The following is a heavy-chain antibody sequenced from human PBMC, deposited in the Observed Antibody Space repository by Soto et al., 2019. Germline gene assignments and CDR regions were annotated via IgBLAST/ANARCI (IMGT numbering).Heavy chain of an antibody. CDR2: IYPGDSDT. CDR3: ARIIAASGTGFDY. V-gene: IGHV5-51*01. J-gene: IGHJ4*02. CDR1: GYAFISYW. Sequence: GESLKISCKGSGYAFISYWIGWVRQKPGKGLEWMGMIYPGDSDTRYSPSFQGQVTISADKSINTAYLQWSSLEASDTAVYYCARIIAASGTGFDYWGQGTLVTVSS. D-gene: IGHD3-16*02.